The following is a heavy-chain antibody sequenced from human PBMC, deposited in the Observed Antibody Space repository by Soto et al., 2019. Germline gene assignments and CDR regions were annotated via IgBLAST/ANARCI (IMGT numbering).Heavy chain of an antibody. CDR2: ISYDGSNK. Sequence: GGSLILSCAASGFPFRSYGMHWVRPAPGKGLEWVGIISYDGSNKYYADSVKGRFTISRDNSKNTLYLQMNSLRGEDTAVYYCAKDGYYGDYHLHYFDYWGLGTLVTVSS. V-gene: IGHV3-30*18. CDR3: AKDGYYGDYHLHYFDY. D-gene: IGHD4-17*01. J-gene: IGHJ4*02. CDR1: GFPFRSYG.